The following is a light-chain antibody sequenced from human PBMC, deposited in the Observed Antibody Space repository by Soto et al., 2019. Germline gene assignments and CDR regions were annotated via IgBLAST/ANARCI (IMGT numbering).Light chain of an antibody. CDR3: SASKAGSTPL. V-gene: IGLV2-14*01. CDR1: RSDVGAYNL. CDR2: EVR. J-gene: IGLJ3*02. Sequence: QSVLTQPGSVSGSAGQSITISCSGTRSDVGAYNLVSWYQQHPGKAPKLILYEVRNRPSGISSRFSGSRSGNTASLPISGLHHADEGAYYCSASKAGSTPLFGGGTKLTVL.